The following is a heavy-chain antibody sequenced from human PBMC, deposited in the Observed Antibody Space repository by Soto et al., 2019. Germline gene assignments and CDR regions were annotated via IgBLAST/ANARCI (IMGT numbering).Heavy chain of an antibody. V-gene: IGHV4-38-2*02. Sequence: SETLSLTCAVSGYYISSGYYWGWIRQPQGKGLEWIGSIYHSGSTYYNPSLKSRVTISVDTSKNQFSLKLSSVTAADTAVYYCARDSPYYDFWSGYYTFYYYGMDVWGQGTTVT. J-gene: IGHJ6*02. CDR3: ARDSPYYDFWSGYYTFYYYGMDV. CDR2: IYHSGST. CDR1: GYYISSGYY. D-gene: IGHD3-3*01.